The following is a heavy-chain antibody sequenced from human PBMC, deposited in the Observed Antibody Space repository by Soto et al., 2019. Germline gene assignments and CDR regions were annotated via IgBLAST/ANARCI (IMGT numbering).Heavy chain of an antibody. CDR2: IIPIFGTA. J-gene: IGHJ5*02. D-gene: IGHD1-7*01. CDR1: GGTFSSYA. V-gene: IGHV1-69*13. Sequence: SVKVSCKASGGTFSSYAISWVRQAPGQGLEWMGGIIPIFGTANYAQKFQGRVTITADESTSTAYMELSSLRPEDTAVYYCAREYQNYSPWFDPWGQGTLVTVSS. CDR3: AREYQNYSPWFDP.